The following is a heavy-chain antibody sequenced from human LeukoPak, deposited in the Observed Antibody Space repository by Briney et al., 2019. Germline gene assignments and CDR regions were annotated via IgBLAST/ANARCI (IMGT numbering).Heavy chain of an antibody. CDR2: IKQDGSEK. Sequence: GGSLRLSCAASGFTFSSYWMTWVRQAPGKGLEWVANIKQDGSEKYYVDSVKGRFTISRDNAKNSLSLHMNSLRAEDTAVYYCARALLSSSCYWGQGTLVTVSS. V-gene: IGHV3-7*01. J-gene: IGHJ4*02. CDR1: GFTFSSYW. CDR3: ARALLSSSCY. D-gene: IGHD6-13*01.